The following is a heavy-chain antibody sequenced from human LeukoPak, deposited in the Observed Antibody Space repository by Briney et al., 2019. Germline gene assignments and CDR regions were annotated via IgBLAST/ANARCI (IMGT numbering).Heavy chain of an antibody. CDR1: GFTFSSDA. CDR2: ISGSGGST. J-gene: IGHJ5*02. CDR3: ATSPTFDP. Sequence: PGGSLRLSCAASGFTFSSDAMSWVRQAPGKGLEWVSAISGSGGSTYYADSVKGRFTISRDSSKNTPYLQMTSLRAEDTAVYYCATSPTFDPWGQGTLVTVSS. V-gene: IGHV3-23*01.